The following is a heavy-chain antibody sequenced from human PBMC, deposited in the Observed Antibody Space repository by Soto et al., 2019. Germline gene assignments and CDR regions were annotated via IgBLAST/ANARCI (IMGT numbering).Heavy chain of an antibody. CDR1: VYTFTNYA. J-gene: IGHJ4*02. CDR3: ARVSGYYLPDY. V-gene: IGHV1-3*01. D-gene: IGHD5-12*01. Sequence: ASVTVSCKASVYTFTNYAMHWVRQAPGQRLEWMGWINAGNGNTKYSQKFQGRVTITRDTSASTAYMELSSLRSEDTAVYYCARVSGYYLPDYWGQGTLVTVSS. CDR2: INAGNGNT.